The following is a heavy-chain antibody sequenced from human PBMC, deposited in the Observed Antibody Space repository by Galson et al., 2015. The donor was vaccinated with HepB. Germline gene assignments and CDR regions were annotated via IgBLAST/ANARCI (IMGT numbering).Heavy chain of an antibody. J-gene: IGHJ4*02. CDR1: GFIFRSYG. D-gene: IGHD4-17*01. Sequence: SLRLSCAASGFIFRSYGMHWVRQAPGKGLEWVAIISYDGNNKYYADSVKGRFTTSRDNSKNTMYLQMNSLRAEDTAIYYCAKDIYGDYGYDSWGPGTLVTAS. CDR3: AKDIYGDYGYDS. CDR2: ISYDGNNK. V-gene: IGHV3-30*18.